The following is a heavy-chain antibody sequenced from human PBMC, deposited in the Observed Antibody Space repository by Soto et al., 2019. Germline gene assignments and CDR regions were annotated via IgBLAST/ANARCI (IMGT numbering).Heavy chain of an antibody. J-gene: IGHJ4*02. Sequence: KFQGRVTITRDTSASTAYMELNSLRGDDTAIYYCARDLRGIQDRYYFDNWGRGTLVTVSS. CDR3: ARDLRGIQDRYYFDN. D-gene: IGHD5-18*01. V-gene: IGHV1-3*01.